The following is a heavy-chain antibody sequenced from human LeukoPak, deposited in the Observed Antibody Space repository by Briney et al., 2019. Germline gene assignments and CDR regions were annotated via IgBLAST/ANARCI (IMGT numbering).Heavy chain of an antibody. V-gene: IGHV3-23*01. D-gene: IGHD2-2*02. CDR2: ISGSGGST. CDR3: AKRWVVPAAITLNYYYYGMDV. J-gene: IGHJ6*02. CDR1: GFTFSSYA. Sequence: GSLRLSCAASGFTFSSYAMSWVRQAPGKGLEWVSAISGSGGSTYYADSVKGRFTISRDNSKNTLYLQMNSLRAEDTAVYYCAKRWVVPAAITLNYYYYGMDVWGQGTTVTVSS.